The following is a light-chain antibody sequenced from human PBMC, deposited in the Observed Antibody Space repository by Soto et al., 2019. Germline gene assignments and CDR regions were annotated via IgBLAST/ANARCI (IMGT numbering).Light chain of an antibody. CDR3: QQYNNWPKT. V-gene: IGKV3-15*01. CDR2: DAS. J-gene: IGKJ1*01. Sequence: EIVMTQSPATLSLSPGERATLSCRASQSVSSNLAWYQQKPGQAPRLLIYDASTRATGLPARFSGSGSGTEFTLTISSLQSEDFAVYYCQQYNNWPKTFGQGTKVEIK. CDR1: QSVSSN.